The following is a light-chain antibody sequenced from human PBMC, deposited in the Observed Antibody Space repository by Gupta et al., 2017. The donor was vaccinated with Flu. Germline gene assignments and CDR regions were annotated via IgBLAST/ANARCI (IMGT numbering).Light chain of an antibody. CDR3: QVGDSSSDHVV. CDR1: NSRSKS. V-gene: IGLV3-21*02. J-gene: IGLJ2*01. Sequence: GGNNSRSKSVRWYQKKGGQAPVLVVYDGSGRPEVSPGRFAGANGGNAATLTISGVEADDEAYYYCQVGDSSSDHVVFGGGTKLTVL. CDR2: DGS.